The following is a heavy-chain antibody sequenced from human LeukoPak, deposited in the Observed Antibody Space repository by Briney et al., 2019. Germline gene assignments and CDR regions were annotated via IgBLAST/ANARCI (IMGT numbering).Heavy chain of an antibody. CDR3: AREDTAMVFDY. J-gene: IGHJ4*02. CDR1: GGTFSSCA. D-gene: IGHD5-18*01. V-gene: IGHV1-69*13. Sequence: ASVKVSCKASGGTFSSCAISWVRQAPGQGLEWMGGIIPIFGTANYAQKFQGRVTITADESTSTAYMELSSLRSEDTAVYYCAREDTAMVFDYWGQGTLVTVSS. CDR2: IIPIFGTA.